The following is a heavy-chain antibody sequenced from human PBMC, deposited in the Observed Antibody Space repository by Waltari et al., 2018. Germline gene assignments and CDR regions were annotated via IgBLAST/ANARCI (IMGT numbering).Heavy chain of an antibody. D-gene: IGHD6-19*01. CDR2: IDSVGST. J-gene: IGHJ4*02. CDR3: ARGAGSGWSQYYFDY. V-gene: IGHV3-53*01. Sequence: EVQLVESGGGLIQPGGSLRLSCAASGFTVSSNYMSWVRQAPGKGLEWVSVIDSVGSTYYADTVTGRFTISRDNSKNTLYLQMNSLRAEDTAVYYCARGAGSGWSQYYFDYWGQGTLVTVSS. CDR1: GFTVSSNY.